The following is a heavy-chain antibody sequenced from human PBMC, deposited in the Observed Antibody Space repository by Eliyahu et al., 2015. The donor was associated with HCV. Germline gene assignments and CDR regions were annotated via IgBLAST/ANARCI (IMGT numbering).Heavy chain of an antibody. D-gene: IGHD6-19*01. Sequence: QXTLKESGPVLVKPTQTLTLTCTVSGXXLSXPRMGVXWIRQPPGKALEXLAHIFSNDKKYYSTSLKRRLTISQDTSKSQVVLTMTNMDPLDTATYYCARNPWAEGFDIWGHGTMLTVSS. CDR1: GXXLSXPRMG. CDR3: ARNPWAEGFDI. V-gene: IGHV2-26*01. J-gene: IGHJ3*02. CDR2: IFSNDKK.